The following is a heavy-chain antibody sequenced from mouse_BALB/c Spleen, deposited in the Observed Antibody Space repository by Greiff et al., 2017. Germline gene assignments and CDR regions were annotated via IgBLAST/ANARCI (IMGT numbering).Heavy chain of an antibody. D-gene: IGHD4-1*01. J-gene: IGHJ4*01. CDR2: YDPENGNT. V-gene: IGHV14-1*02. CDR1: GFNIKDYY. CDR3: ARRLGRGAMDY. Sequence: VQLQQSGAELVRPGALVKLSCKASGFNIKDYYMSWVRQRPEQGLEWIGWYDPENGNTIYDPKFQGKASIPPDTSSNTAYLQLSSLTSEDTAVYYCARRLGRGAMDYWGQGTSVTVSS.